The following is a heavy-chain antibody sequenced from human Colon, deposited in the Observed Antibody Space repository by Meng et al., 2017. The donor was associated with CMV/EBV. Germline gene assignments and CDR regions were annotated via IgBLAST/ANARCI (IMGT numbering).Heavy chain of an antibody. CDR1: GVSITSSSDY. D-gene: IGHD2-21*01. V-gene: IGHV4-39*01. Sequence: SETLSLTCTVSGVSITSSSDYWGWIRQPPGKGLEWIGTIYYSGTTYYNPSLKSRVTISVDTSKKQFSLRLSSVTAADTAVYYCARQPLFAGAYGKGYFKHWGQGALVTVSS. J-gene: IGHJ1*01. CDR2: IYYSGTT. CDR3: ARQPLFAGAYGKGYFKH.